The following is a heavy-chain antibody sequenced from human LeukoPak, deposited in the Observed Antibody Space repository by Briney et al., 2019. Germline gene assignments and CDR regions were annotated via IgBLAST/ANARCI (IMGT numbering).Heavy chain of an antibody. CDR3: ARWANSIDY. CDR2: IKQNGSET. Sequence: GGSLRLSCAASGFTFSGYWMSWVRQAPGKGLEWVTNIKQNGSETFYADSVRGRFTISRDNAKNSQYLQMNSLRVEDTAVYYCARWANSIDYWGQGALVTVSS. V-gene: IGHV3-7*01. J-gene: IGHJ4*02. CDR1: GFTFSGYW. D-gene: IGHD5-18*01.